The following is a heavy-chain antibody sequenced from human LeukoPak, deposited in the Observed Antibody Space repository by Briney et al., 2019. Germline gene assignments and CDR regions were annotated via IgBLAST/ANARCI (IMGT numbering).Heavy chain of an antibody. CDR3: ARDRILGYSSL. CDR2: ISSSSSYI. J-gene: IGHJ4*02. V-gene: IGHV3-21*01. Sequence: GGSLRLSCAASGFTFSSYSMNWVRQAPGKGLEWVSSISSSSSYIYYADSVKGRFTISRDNAKNSLYLQMNSLRAEDTAVYHCARDRILGYSSLWGQGTLVTVSS. CDR1: GFTFSSYS. D-gene: IGHD4-11*01.